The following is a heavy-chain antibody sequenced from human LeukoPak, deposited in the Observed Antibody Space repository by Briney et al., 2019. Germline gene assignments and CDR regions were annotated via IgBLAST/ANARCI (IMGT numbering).Heavy chain of an antibody. Sequence: ASVKASCKASGYTFTGYYMHWVRQAPGQGLEWMGWINPNSGGTNYAQKFQGRVTMTRDTSISTAYMELSRLRSDDTAVYYCARVPRGPKYYFDYWGQGTLVTVSS. D-gene: IGHD3-10*01. CDR1: GYTFTGYY. V-gene: IGHV1-2*02. J-gene: IGHJ4*02. CDR3: ARVPRGPKYYFDY. CDR2: INPNSGGT.